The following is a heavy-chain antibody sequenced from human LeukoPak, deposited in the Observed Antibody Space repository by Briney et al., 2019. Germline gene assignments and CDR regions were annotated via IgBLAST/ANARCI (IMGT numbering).Heavy chain of an antibody. J-gene: IGHJ4*02. CDR1: GATVSSNYHH. V-gene: IGHV4-61*01. CDR2: NGHT. D-gene: IGHD2-8*02. CDR3: ATYYGNVGGRGH. Sequence: SETLSLTCTVSGATVSSNYHHWSWIRQAPGKGLEWIGHNGHTNYNPSLQSRVSISIDTSMNQFSLKLSTVTAADTAVCYCATYYGNVGGRGHWGPGTLVTVSS.